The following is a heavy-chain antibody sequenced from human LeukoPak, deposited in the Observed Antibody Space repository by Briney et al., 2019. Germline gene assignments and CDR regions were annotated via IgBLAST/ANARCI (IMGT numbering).Heavy chain of an antibody. D-gene: IGHD3-9*01. V-gene: IGHV3-23*01. J-gene: IGHJ4*02. CDR3: AKDPRYYDILTGYLIY. CDR2: ISGSGGST. CDR1: GFTFSSYA. Sequence: GGSLRLSCAASGFTFSSYAMSWVRQAPGKGLEWVSAISGSGGSTYYTDSVKGRFTISRDNFKNTLYLQMNSLRAEDTAVYYCAKDPRYYDILTGYLIYWGQGTLVTVSS.